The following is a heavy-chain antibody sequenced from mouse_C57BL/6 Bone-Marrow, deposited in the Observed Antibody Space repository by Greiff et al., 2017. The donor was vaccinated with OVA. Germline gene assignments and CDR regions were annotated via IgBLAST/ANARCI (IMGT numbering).Heavy chain of an antibody. CDR3: ARGLWLRRWYFDV. V-gene: IGHV1-61*01. Sequence: QVQLQQPGAELVRPGSSVKLSCKASGYTFTSYWMAWVKQRPGQGLEWIGNIYPSDSETHYNQKFKDKATLTVDKSSSTAYMQLSSLTSEDSAVYYCARGLWLRRWYFDVWGTGTTVTVSS. D-gene: IGHD2-2*01. CDR2: IYPSDSET. J-gene: IGHJ1*03. CDR1: GYTFTSYW.